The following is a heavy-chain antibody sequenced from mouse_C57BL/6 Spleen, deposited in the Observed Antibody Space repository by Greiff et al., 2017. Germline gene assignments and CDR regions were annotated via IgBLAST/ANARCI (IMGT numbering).Heavy chain of an antibody. V-gene: IGHV1-64*01. CDR3: ARLESYYGSSYGYFDV. Sequence: QVQLKQPGAELVKPGASVKLSCKASGYTFTSYWMHWVKQRPGQGLEWIGMIHPNSGSTNYNEKFKSKATLTVDKSSSTAYMQLSSLTSEDSAVYYCARLESYYGSSYGYFDVWGTGTTVTVSS. CDR2: IHPNSGST. D-gene: IGHD1-1*01. J-gene: IGHJ1*03. CDR1: GYTFTSYW.